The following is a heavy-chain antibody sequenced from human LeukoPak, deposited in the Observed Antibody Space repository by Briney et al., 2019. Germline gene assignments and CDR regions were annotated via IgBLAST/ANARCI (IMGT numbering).Heavy chain of an antibody. Sequence: RGSLRLSCAASGFTFRNYGMSWVRQAPGKGLEWVASISGDGAVTFYGDSVKGRFTISRDNSKNTLYLQMNSLRADDTAIFYCAKIRDSAGIDYWGQGTQVTVSS. CDR3: AKIRDSAGIDY. CDR1: GFTFRNYG. J-gene: IGHJ4*02. V-gene: IGHV3-23*01. D-gene: IGHD3-10*01. CDR2: ISGDGAVT.